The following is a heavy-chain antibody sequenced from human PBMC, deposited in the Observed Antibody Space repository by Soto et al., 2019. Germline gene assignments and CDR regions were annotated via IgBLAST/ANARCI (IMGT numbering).Heavy chain of an antibody. CDR3: ARTNLYDGKLDD. D-gene: IGHD5-12*01. CDR1: GFSLSNARMG. CDR2: IFLNDEK. J-gene: IGHJ1*01. Sequence: SGPTLVNPTETLTLTCTVSGFSLSNARMGVSWIRQPPGKALEWLAHIFLNDEKSYSTSLKSRLTISKDTSKSQVVLTMTNMDPVDAAAYYFARTNLYDGKLDDLGQGPLVTVSS. V-gene: IGHV2-26*01.